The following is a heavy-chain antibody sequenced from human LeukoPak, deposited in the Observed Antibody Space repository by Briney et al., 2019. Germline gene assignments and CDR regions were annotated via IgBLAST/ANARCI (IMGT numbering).Heavy chain of an antibody. V-gene: IGHV3-15*01. J-gene: IGHJ4*02. D-gene: IGHD1-26*01. Sequence: GGSLRLSCAASGFTFDNAWMSWARQAPGKGLEWVGRIKSKTAGGTTDYAAPVKGRFTISKDDSKNTLHLQMNSLKTEDTAIYYCTTGGWELPFDYWGQGTLVTVSS. CDR2: IKSKTAGGTT. CDR1: GFTFDNAW. CDR3: TTGGWELPFDY.